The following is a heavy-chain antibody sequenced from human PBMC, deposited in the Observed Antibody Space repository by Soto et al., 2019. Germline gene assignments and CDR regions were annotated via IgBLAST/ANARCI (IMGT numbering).Heavy chain of an antibody. CDR1: GFSFEEFA. CDR2: ISTTSTYT. D-gene: IGHD2-2*01. J-gene: IGHJ3*02. Sequence: EVELVESGGDLVQSGGSLRLLCAASGFSFEEFAMHWVRQVPGKGLEWVSSISTTSTYTHYADSLKGRFTISRDNAKKLLYLQMDSLRAEDTAVYYCARDDGLSSTNVKAFDIWGQGTKVTVSS. V-gene: IGHV3-21*01. CDR3: ARDDGLSSTNVKAFDI.